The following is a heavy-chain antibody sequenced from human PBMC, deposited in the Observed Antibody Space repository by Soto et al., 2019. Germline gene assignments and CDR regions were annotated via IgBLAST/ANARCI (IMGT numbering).Heavy chain of an antibody. V-gene: IGHV3-30*18. CDR1: GFTFNYYA. CDR2: ISYDGSNK. Sequence: QVQLVESGGGVVQPGRSLRLSCAASGFTFNYYAMHWVRQAPGKGLEWVAVISYDGSNKYYADSVKGRFTISRDNSKNAVSLIMNCRRAEDTAVYFCVKDGSPSCSEGRCNWFDPWGQGTLVTVSS. CDR3: VKDGSPSCSEGRCNWFDP. J-gene: IGHJ5*02. D-gene: IGHD3-10*01.